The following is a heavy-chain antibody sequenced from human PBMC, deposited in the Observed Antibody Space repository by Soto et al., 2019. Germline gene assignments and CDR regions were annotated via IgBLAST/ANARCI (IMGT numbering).Heavy chain of an antibody. CDR3: ARLAYYYDSSGYPHAFDI. V-gene: IGHV4-31*03. CDR1: GGSISSGGYY. D-gene: IGHD3-22*01. J-gene: IGHJ3*02. Sequence: SETLCLTCTVSGGSISSGGYYWSWIRQHPGKGLEWIGYIYYSGSTYYNPSLKSRVTISVDTSKNQFSLKLSSVTAADTAVYYCARLAYYYDSSGYPHAFDIWGQGTMVTVS. CDR2: IYYSGST.